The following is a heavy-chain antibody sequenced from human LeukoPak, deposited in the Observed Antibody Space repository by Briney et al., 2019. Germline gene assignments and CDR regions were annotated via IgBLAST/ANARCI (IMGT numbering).Heavy chain of an antibody. V-gene: IGHV4-59*12. CDR3: ARNYYGSGSYYDYYYYMDV. CDR1: GGSISSYY. J-gene: IGHJ6*03. Sequence: NPSETLSLTCTVSGGSISSYYWSWIRQPPGKGLEWIGYIYYSGSTNYNPSLKSRVTISVDSSKNQFSLKVSSVTAADTAVYYCARNYYGSGSYYDYYYYMDVWGKGTTVTVSS. D-gene: IGHD3-10*01. CDR2: IYYSGST.